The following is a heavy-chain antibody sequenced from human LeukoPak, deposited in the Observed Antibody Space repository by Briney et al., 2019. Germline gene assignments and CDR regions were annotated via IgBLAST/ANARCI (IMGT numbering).Heavy chain of an antibody. CDR2: IYYSGST. CDR1: GGSVSSGRYY. J-gene: IGHJ6*02. Sequence: SETLSLTCTVSGGSVSSGRYYWSWIRQPPGKGLEWIGYIYYSGSTNYNPSLKSRVTISVDTSKNQFSLKLSSVTAADTAVYYCAREARPVYYYGMDVWGQGTTVTVSS. D-gene: IGHD6-6*01. CDR3: AREARPVYYYGMDV. V-gene: IGHV4-61*01.